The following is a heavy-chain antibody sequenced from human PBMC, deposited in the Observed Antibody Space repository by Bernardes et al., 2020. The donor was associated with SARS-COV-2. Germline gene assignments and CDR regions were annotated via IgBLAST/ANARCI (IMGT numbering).Heavy chain of an antibody. J-gene: IGHJ3*02. CDR3: AKDISGNSYDAFDI. CDR2: FSGSGGGT. CDR1: GFTLSSHA. D-gene: IGHD1-26*01. Sequence: GEYMRLSCAASGFTLSSHAMNWVRQAPGKGLEWVSGFSGSGGGTYYADSVKGRFTISRDNSKNTLFLQMNSLRAEDTAVYYCAKDISGNSYDAFDIWGQGTMVTVSS. V-gene: IGHV3-23*01.